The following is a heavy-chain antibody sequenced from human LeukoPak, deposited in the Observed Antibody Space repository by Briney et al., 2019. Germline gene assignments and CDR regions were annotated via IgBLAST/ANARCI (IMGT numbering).Heavy chain of an antibody. V-gene: IGHV3-23*01. CDR3: AKDLSPLYYYYGMDV. J-gene: IGHJ6*02. CDR2: ISGSGGST. CDR1: GFTFSRHA. Sequence: GGSLRLSCAASGFTFSRHAMSWVRQAPGKGLEWVSGISGSGGSTYYADSVKGRFTISRDNSKNTLYLQMNSLSAEDTAVYYCAKDLSPLYYYYGMDVWGQGTTVTVSS.